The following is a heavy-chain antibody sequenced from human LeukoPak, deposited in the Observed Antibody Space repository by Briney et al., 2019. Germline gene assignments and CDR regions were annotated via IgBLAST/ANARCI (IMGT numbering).Heavy chain of an antibody. Sequence: GGSLRLSCAASGVTFSSNAMSWVREAPGQGLGWGSAISGSGGSTYYADSVKGRFTISRDNSKNTLYLQMNSLRAEDTAVYYCASGDWYFDLWGRGTLLSVSS. J-gene: IGHJ2*01. V-gene: IGHV3-23*01. CDR2: ISGSGGST. CDR1: GVTFSSNA. CDR3: ASGDWYFDL.